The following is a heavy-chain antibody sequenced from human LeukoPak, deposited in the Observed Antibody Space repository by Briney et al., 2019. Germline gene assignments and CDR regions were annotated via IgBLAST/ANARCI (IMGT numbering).Heavy chain of an antibody. V-gene: IGHV1-2*02. Sequence: ASVKVSCKASGYTFSSYYMLWVRQAPGHGLEWMGWVNTYTGATKYTQKFQGAVTMPRDTSISTAYMELSRARCDDTGMYYCARSGRGHVYGFFHYWGQRTLVSVSS. CDR1: GYTFSSYY. J-gene: IGHJ4*02. CDR2: VNTYTGAT. D-gene: IGHD3/OR15-3a*01. CDR3: ARSGRGHVYGFFHY.